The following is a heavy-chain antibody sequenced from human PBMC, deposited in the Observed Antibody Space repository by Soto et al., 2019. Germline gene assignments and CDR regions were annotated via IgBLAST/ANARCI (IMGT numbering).Heavy chain of an antibody. Sequence: SETLSLTCTVSGGSISSYYWSWIRQPPGKGLEWIGYIYYSGSTNYNPSLKSRVTISVDTSKNQFSLKLSSVTAADTAVYYCARLPYYDFWSGYYRQPDYYYYYYMDVWGKGTTVTVSS. CDR2: IYYSGST. V-gene: IGHV4-59*01. CDR3: ARLPYYDFWSGYYRQPDYYYYYYMDV. D-gene: IGHD3-3*01. J-gene: IGHJ6*03. CDR1: GGSISSYY.